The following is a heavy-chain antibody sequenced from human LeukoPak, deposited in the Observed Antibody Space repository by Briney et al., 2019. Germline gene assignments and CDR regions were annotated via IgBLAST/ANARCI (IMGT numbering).Heavy chain of an antibody. D-gene: IGHD1-26*01. CDR2: ISSSSSII. CDR1: GFTFSSYS. V-gene: IGHV3-48*01. Sequence: GGSLRLFCAASGFTFSSYSMNWVRQAPGKGLEWVSYISSSSSIIYYADSVKGRFTISRDNAKNSLYLQMNSLRAEDTAVYYCARGLWKWELQQGGGMDVWGQGTTVTVSS. J-gene: IGHJ6*02. CDR3: ARGLWKWELQQGGGMDV.